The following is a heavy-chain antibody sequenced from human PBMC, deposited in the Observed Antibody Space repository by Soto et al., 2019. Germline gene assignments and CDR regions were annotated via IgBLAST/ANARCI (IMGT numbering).Heavy chain of an antibody. CDR1: GGSISSYY. CDR3: ARSSGYYWEGYYYYGMDV. CDR2: IYYSGST. V-gene: IGHV4-59*01. D-gene: IGHD3-22*01. J-gene: IGHJ6*02. Sequence: PSETLSLTCTVSGGSISSYYWSWIRQPPGKGLEWIGYIYYSGSTNYNPSLKSRVTISVDTSKNQFSLKLSSVTAADTAVYYCARSSGYYWEGYYYYGMDVWGQGTTVTVSS.